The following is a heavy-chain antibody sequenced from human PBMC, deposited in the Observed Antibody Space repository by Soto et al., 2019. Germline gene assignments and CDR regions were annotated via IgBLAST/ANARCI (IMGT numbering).Heavy chain of an antibody. CDR3: ARPAWGGVIAGPYYMDV. D-gene: IGHD3-16*02. CDR2: ISAYNGNT. Sequence: ASVKVSCKASGYTFTSYGISWVRQAPGQGLEWMGRISAYNGNTNFAQKLQGRVTMTTDTSTSTAYMELRSLRSDDTALYYCARPAWGGVIAGPYYMDVWGKGTTVTVSS. J-gene: IGHJ6*03. V-gene: IGHV1-18*01. CDR1: GYTFTSYG.